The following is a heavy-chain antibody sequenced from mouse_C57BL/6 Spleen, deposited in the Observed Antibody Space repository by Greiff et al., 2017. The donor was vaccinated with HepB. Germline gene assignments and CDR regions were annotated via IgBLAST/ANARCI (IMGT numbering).Heavy chain of an antibody. CDR2: IDPSDSYT. J-gene: IGHJ1*03. Sequence: QVQLQQPGAELVKPGASVKLSCKASGYTFTSYWMQWVKQRPGQGLEWIGEIDPSDSYTNYNQKFKGKATLTVDTSSSTAYMQLSSLTSEDSAVYYCARDRVWRYFDVWGTGTTVTVAS. D-gene: IGHD2-10*02. V-gene: IGHV1-50*01. CDR3: ARDRVWRYFDV. CDR1: GYTFTSYW.